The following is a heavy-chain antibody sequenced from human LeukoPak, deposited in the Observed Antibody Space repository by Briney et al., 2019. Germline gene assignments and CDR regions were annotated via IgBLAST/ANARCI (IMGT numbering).Heavy chain of an antibody. CDR1: GGSFSGYY. Sequence: SETLSLTCAVYGGSFSGYYWSWIRQPPGKGLEWIGEINHSGSTNYNPSLKSRVTISVDTSKNQFSLKLSSVTAADTAVYYCARDGGGSNYVDYYYYCMDVWGKGTTVTVSS. CDR2: INHSGST. J-gene: IGHJ6*03. CDR3: ARDGGGSNYVDYYYYCMDV. V-gene: IGHV4-34*01. D-gene: IGHD4-11*01.